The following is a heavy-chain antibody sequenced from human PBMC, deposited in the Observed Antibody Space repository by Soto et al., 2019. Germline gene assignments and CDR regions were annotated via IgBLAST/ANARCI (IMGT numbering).Heavy chain of an antibody. Sequence: SETLSLICAVYGGSFSGYYWSWIRQPPGKGLEWIGEINHSGSTNYNPSLKSRVTISVDTSKNQFSLKLSSVTAADTAVYYCARRTTHSSSSHPHYFDYWGQGTLVTVSS. J-gene: IGHJ4*02. CDR2: INHSGST. D-gene: IGHD6-6*01. V-gene: IGHV4-34*01. CDR3: ARRTTHSSSSHPHYFDY. CDR1: GGSFSGYY.